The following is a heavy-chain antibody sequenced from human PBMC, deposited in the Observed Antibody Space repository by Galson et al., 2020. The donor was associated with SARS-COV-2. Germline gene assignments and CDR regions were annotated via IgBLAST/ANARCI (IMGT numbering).Heavy chain of an antibody. CDR2: IWYDGSNK. CDR3: AADYGSGSSFYYYYGMDV. Sequence: GGSLRLSCAASGFTFSSYGMHWVRQAPGKGLEWVAVIWYDGSNKYYADSVKGRFTISRDNSKNTLYLQMNSLRAEDTAVYYCAADYGSGSSFYYYYGMDVWGQATTVTVSS. V-gene: IGHV3-33*01. D-gene: IGHD3-10*01. CDR1: GFTFSSYG. J-gene: IGHJ6*02.